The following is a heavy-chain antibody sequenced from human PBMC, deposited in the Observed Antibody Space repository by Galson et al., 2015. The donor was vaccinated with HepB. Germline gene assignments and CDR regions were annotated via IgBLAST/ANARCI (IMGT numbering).Heavy chain of an antibody. CDR1: EFDFNKYG. V-gene: IGHV1-18*01. D-gene: IGHD1-7*01. J-gene: IGHJ6*02. CDR2: VSGYDGSA. CDR3: ARDSRLELQLNNYYSDGMDC. Sequence: SVKVSCKASEFDFNKYGLSWVRQAPGQGLEWMGWVSGYDGSANYAPKSQGRVTMTTQTSTGTAFMEMRSLRSDDTAVYYCARDSRLELQLNNYYSDGMDCGGQGTAV.